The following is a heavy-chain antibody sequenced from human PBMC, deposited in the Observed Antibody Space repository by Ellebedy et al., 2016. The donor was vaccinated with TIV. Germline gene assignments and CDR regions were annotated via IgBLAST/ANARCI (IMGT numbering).Heavy chain of an antibody. J-gene: IGHJ4*02. CDR2: IRYDGNSR. CDR1: GFTFTNFG. D-gene: IGHD1-26*01. CDR3: AKDPTWETNPNYFDY. V-gene: IGHV3-30*02. Sequence: GGSLRLSCAASGFTFTNFGMHWVRQAPGKGLEWVSFIRYDGNSRYYADSVKDRFTISRDNSKNTVSLQMNSLRPEDTAVYYCAKDPTWETNPNYFDYWGQGTLVTVSS.